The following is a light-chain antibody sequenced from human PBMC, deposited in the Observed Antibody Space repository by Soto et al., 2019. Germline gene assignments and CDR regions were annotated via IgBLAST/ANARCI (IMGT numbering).Light chain of an antibody. V-gene: IGKV4-1*01. J-gene: IGKJ2*01. CDR2: WAS. Sequence: DIVMTQSPDSLAVSLGERATINCKSSQSVLYNSDNKNYLAWYQQKAGQPPKLLIYWASTRESGVPDRFSGSGSETDFTLTISSLQAEDVAVYYCQQYYNTPYTFGQGTKLEIK. CDR1: QSVLYNSDNKNY. CDR3: QQYYNTPYT.